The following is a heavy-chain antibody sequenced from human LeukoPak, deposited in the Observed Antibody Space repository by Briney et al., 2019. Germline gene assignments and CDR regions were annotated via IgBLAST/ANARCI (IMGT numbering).Heavy chain of an antibody. D-gene: IGHD3-22*01. J-gene: IGHJ4*02. V-gene: IGHV3-53*01. CDR3: ARYDSSGLVFDY. CDR1: GFTVSSNY. Sequence: PGGSLRLSCAASGFTVSSNYMSWVRQAPGKGLEWVSVIYSGGSTYYADSVKGRFTISRDNSKNTLCLQMNSLRAEDTAVYYCARYDSSGLVFDYWGQGTLVTVSS. CDR2: IYSGGST.